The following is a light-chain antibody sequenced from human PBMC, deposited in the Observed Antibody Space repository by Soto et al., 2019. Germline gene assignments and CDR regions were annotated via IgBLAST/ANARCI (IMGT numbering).Light chain of an antibody. J-gene: IGKJ1*01. CDR2: LGS. V-gene: IGKV2-28*01. Sequence: DIVMTQSPLSLPVTPGEPSCISCSSNRILLHNNGYNYLDWYMQKPGQSPQLLIYLGSNRASGVPDRFSASGSGTEFTLTISRLEPEDFGVFFCQQYGNSPLTFGQGTKVDIK. CDR3: QQYGNSPLT. CDR1: RILLHNNGYNY.